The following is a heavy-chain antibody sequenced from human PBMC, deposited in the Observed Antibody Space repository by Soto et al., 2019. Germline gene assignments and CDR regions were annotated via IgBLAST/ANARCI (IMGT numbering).Heavy chain of an antibody. CDR3: SRLSRGAPGGSQ. CDR1: GFTFTSYW. D-gene: IGHD2-15*01. Sequence: EVQLVESGGGLVQPGGSLRLSCVASGFTFTSYWMTWARPAPGKGLEWLAKINQDGSEKNYVASVWGRFTISRDNAKNSLFLQMDSLRTEDTAVYFCSRLSRGAPGGSQWGQGTRVTVSS. CDR2: INQDGSEK. V-gene: IGHV3-7*03. J-gene: IGHJ4*02.